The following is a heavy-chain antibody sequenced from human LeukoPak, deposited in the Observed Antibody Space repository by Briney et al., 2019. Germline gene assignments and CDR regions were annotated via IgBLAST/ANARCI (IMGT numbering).Heavy chain of an antibody. V-gene: IGHV1-8*02. CDR2: MNPNNGNT. J-gene: IGHJ4*02. D-gene: IGHD3-22*01. Sequence: ASVKVSCKASGYTFTGYYIHWVRQAPGQGLEWMGWMNPNNGNTGYAQRFQGRVTLTRDTSISTAYMELSSLRSEDTAVYYCARGFLGYDSSDYAFSYYWGQGTLVTVSS. CDR3: ARGFLGYDSSDYAFSYY. CDR1: GYTFTGYY.